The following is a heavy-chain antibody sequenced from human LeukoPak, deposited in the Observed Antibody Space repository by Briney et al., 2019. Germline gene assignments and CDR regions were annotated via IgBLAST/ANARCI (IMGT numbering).Heavy chain of an antibody. D-gene: IGHD4-17*01. CDR1: GSSISSYY. Sequence: TSETLSLTCTVSGSSISSYYWSWIRQPPGKGLEWIGYFYYSGSTNYNPSLKSRVTISVDTSKNQFSLKLNSVTAADTAVYYCARSRYYGDFYFDYWGQGTLVTVSS. J-gene: IGHJ4*02. CDR2: FYYSGST. V-gene: IGHV4-59*01. CDR3: ARSRYYGDFYFDY.